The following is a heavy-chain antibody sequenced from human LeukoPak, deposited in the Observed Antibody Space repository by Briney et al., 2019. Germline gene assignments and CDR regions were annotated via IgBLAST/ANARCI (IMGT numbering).Heavy chain of an antibody. CDR3: ARSYGSGGYYNDDYFDY. CDR1: GASVSSGSYY. J-gene: IGHJ4*02. V-gene: IGHV4-61*01. D-gene: IGHD3-10*01. CDR2: ISYSRST. Sequence: PSETLSLTCTVSGASVSSGSYYWSWIRHPPGKGLEWIGFISYSRSTNYKPSLKSRFTMSVSTSKNQFSLKLSSVTAAATAVYYCARSYGSGGYYNDDYFDYWGQGTLVTVSS.